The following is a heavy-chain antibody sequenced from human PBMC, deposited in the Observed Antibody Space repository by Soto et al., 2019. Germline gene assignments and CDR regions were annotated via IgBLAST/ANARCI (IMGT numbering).Heavy chain of an antibody. V-gene: IGHV4-31*03. D-gene: IGHD6-13*01. J-gene: IGHJ4*02. CDR1: GGSISSGGYY. Sequence: PSETLSLTCTVSGGSISSGGYYWSWIRQHPGKGLEWIGYIYYSGSTYYNPSLKSRVTISVDTSKNQFSLKLSSVTAADTAVYYCARSVGGSSLGLGYWGQGTLVTVSS. CDR2: IYYSGST. CDR3: ARSVGGSSLGLGY.